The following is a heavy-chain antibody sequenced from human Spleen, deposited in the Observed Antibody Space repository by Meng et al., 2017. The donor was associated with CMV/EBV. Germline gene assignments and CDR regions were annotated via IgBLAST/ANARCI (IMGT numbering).Heavy chain of an antibody. CDR3: ARQLDTRTWDNWFDP. D-gene: IGHD2-2*01. CDR1: GSRFPRYL. J-gene: IGHJ5*02. Sequence: GSRFPRYLFAGVPQMPGKGLEWMGIIYPGDSDTTYSPSFQGQVTISADKSISTTYLQWSSLKASDTAMYYCARQLDTRTWDNWFDPWGQGTLVTVSS. CDR2: IYPGDSDT. V-gene: IGHV5-51*01.